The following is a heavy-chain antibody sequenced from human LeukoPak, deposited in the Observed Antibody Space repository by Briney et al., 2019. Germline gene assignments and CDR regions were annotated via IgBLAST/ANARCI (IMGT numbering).Heavy chain of an antibody. D-gene: IGHD3-3*02. Sequence: GGSLRLSCAASGFTFSSSAMSWVRQAPGKGLEWVSAISGSGGSTYYADSVKGRFTISRDNAKNSLYLQMNSLRAEDTAVYYCAREYAHLHQFDYWGQGTLVTVSS. J-gene: IGHJ4*02. CDR1: GFTFSSSA. CDR2: ISGSGGST. CDR3: AREYAHLHQFDY. V-gene: IGHV3-23*01.